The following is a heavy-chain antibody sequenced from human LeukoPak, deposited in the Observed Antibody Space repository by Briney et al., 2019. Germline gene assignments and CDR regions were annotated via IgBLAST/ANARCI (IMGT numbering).Heavy chain of an antibody. D-gene: IGHD3-10*01. CDR2: MNPNSGNT. CDR3: ARESFLWFGELLPPSVYYYMDV. Sequence: ASVKVSCKASGYTFTSYDINWVRQATGQGLEWMGWMNPNSGNTGYAQKFQGRVTMTRNTSISTAYMELSSLRSEDTAVYYCARESFLWFGELLPPSVYYYMDVWGKGTTVTISS. CDR1: GYTFTSYD. J-gene: IGHJ6*03. V-gene: IGHV1-8*01.